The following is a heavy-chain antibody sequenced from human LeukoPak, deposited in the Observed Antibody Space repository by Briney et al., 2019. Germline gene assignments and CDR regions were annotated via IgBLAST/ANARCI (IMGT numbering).Heavy chain of an antibody. CDR1: GFTFSSYA. Sequence: GGSLRLSCAASGFTFSSYALSWVRQAPGKGLEWVSGISASGGSTYYADSVKGRFTISRDNSKNTLYLQMNSLRAEDTAVYYCAREYSSGWYYFDYWGQGTLVTVSS. CDR2: ISASGGST. CDR3: AREYSSGWYYFDY. J-gene: IGHJ4*02. V-gene: IGHV3-23*01. D-gene: IGHD6-19*01.